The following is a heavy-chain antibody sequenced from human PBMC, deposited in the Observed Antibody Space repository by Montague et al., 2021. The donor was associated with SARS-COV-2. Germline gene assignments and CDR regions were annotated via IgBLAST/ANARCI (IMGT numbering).Heavy chain of an antibody. CDR3: ARGHDCSCGSCWWEYWFYP. Sequence: SETLSLTCTVSGGSFSCYYWSWIRQPPGKGLVWIGYIYYSGSTNYNPSLKSRVTISVDTSKNQFSLKLSSVTAADTAVYYFARGHDCSCGSCWWEYWFYPWGQGTLVTVSS. J-gene: IGHJ5*02. CDR2: IYYSGST. V-gene: IGHV4-59*01. D-gene: IGHD2-15*01. CDR1: GGSFSCYY.